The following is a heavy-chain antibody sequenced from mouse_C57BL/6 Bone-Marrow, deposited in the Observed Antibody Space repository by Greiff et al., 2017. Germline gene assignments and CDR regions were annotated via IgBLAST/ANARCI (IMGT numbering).Heavy chain of an antibody. CDR2: IWSGGST. D-gene: IGHD1-1*01. V-gene: IGHV2-2*01. CDR1: GFSLTSYG. CDR3: ARLYYGSSPHFDY. Sequence: QVQLKESGPGLVQPSQSLSITCTVSGFSLTSYGVHWVRQSPGKGLEWLGVIWSGGSTDYNAAFISSRSISKDNSKSQVFFKMNSLQADDTAIYYYARLYYGSSPHFDYWGQGTTLTVSS. J-gene: IGHJ2*01.